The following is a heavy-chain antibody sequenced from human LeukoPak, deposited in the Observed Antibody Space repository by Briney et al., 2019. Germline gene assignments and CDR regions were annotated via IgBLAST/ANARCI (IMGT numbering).Heavy chain of an antibody. CDR2: ISAYNGNT. CDR1: GYTFTSYG. Sequence: GASVKVSCKASGYTFTSYGISWVRQAPGQGLEWMGWISAYNGNTNYAQKLQGRVTMTTDTSTSTAYMELRSLRSDDTAVYYCARDERSRGRGGAAAGTSPFDYWGQGTLVTVSS. D-gene: IGHD6-13*01. V-gene: IGHV1-18*01. J-gene: IGHJ4*02. CDR3: ARDERSRGRGGAAAGTSPFDY.